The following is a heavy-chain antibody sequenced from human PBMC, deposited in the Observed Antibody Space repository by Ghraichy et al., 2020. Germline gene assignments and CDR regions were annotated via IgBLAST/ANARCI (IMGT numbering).Heavy chain of an antibody. Sequence: GSLRLSCAASGFTFSSYSMNWVRQAPGKGLEWVSSISSSSSYIYYADSVKGRFTISRDNAKNSLYLQMNSLRAEDTAVYYCARDPVSGRDGYNYLSNYYYYYMDVWGKGTTVTVSS. J-gene: IGHJ6*03. CDR1: GFTFSSYS. CDR2: ISSSSSYI. V-gene: IGHV3-21*01. D-gene: IGHD5-24*01. CDR3: ARDPVSGRDGYNYLSNYYYYYMDV.